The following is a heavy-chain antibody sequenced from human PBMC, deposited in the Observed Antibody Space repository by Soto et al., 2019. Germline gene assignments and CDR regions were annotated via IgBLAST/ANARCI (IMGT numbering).Heavy chain of an antibody. CDR1: GFTFSSYA. Sequence: QVQLVESGGGVVQPGRSLRLSCAASGFTFSSYAMHWVRQAPGKGLEWVAVISYDGSNKYYADSVKGRFTISRDNSKNTLYLQMNSLRAEDTAVYYCARDQRGYSAYDYVLGGGYFDYWGQGTLVTVSS. J-gene: IGHJ4*02. CDR2: ISYDGSNK. CDR3: ARDQRGYSAYDYVLGGGYFDY. V-gene: IGHV3-30-3*01. D-gene: IGHD5-12*01.